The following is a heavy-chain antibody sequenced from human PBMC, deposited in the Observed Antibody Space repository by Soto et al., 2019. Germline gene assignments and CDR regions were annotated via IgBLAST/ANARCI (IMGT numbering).Heavy chain of an antibody. Sequence: EVQLVESGGGLVQPGGSLRLSCAASGFTFSTFWMNWVRQSPGKGLEWVANAKPDGSEAYYVDSVRGRFTISRDNAKKSLYLQLSRLRAEDTAVYFCARDDYGSNSGSPYYYWGQGTLVSVSS. CDR1: GFTFSTFW. CDR2: AKPDGSEA. CDR3: ARDDYGSNSGSPYYY. V-gene: IGHV3-7*04. D-gene: IGHD3-22*01. J-gene: IGHJ4*02.